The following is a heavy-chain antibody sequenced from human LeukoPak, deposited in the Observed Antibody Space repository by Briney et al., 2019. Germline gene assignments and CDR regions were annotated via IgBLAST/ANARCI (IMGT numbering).Heavy chain of an antibody. D-gene: IGHD6-13*01. V-gene: IGHV1-69-2*01. Sequence: ASVKVSCKVSGYTFTDYYMHWVQQAPGKRLEWMGLVDPEDGETIYAEKFQGRVTITADTSTDTAYMELSSLRSEDTAVYYCATGPTGIAAADVPFQHWGQGTLVTVSS. CDR2: VDPEDGET. CDR3: ATGPTGIAAADVPFQH. CDR1: GYTFTDYY. J-gene: IGHJ1*01.